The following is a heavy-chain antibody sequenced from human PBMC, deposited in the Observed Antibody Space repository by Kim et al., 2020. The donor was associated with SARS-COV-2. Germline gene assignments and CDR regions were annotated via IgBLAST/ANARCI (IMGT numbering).Heavy chain of an antibody. Sequence: SETLSLTCTVSGGSISSSSYYWGWIRQPPGKGLEWIGSIYYSGSTYYNPSLKSRVTISVDTSKNQFSLKLSSVTAADTAVYYCARDLSGSFDYWGQGTLVTVSS. CDR1: GGSISSSSYY. CDR3: ARDLSGSFDY. V-gene: IGHV4-39*07. J-gene: IGHJ4*02. D-gene: IGHD1-26*01. CDR2: IYYSGST.